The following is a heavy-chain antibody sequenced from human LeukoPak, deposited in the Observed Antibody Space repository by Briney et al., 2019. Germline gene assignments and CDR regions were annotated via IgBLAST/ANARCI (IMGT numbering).Heavy chain of an antibody. CDR3: AREVEEVPAAMGVYYYYYMDV. CDR1: GFMFRSFE. V-gene: IGHV3-74*01. CDR2: INGDGRRA. D-gene: IGHD2-2*01. J-gene: IGHJ6*03. Sequence: GGSLRLSCAASGFMFRSFEMYWVRQAPGKGLVWVSRINGDGRRANYAESVKGRFTISRDNAKNTLYLQMNSLRAEDTAVYYCAREVEEVPAAMGVYYYYYMDVWGKGTSVTVSS.